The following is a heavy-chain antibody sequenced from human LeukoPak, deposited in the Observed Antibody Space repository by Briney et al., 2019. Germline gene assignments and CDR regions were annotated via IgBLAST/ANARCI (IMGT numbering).Heavy chain of an antibody. V-gene: IGHV1-8*01. CDR3: ARVPREIASI. D-gene: IGHD3-16*02. Sequence: ASVKVSCKASGYTFTSYDINWVRQATGRGLEWMGYMNPASGNTGYAQKFQGRHTMTTDTSIITAYMELRSLRSEDTAVYYCARVPREIASIWGQGTMVTVSS. J-gene: IGHJ3*02. CDR2: MNPASGNT. CDR1: GYTFTSYD.